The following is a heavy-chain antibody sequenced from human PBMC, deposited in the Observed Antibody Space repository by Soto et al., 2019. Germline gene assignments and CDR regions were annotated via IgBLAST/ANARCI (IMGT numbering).Heavy chain of an antibody. CDR2: INHSGIT. Sequence: PSETMSLTCTVDGAYFSGYCCSWIRQPPGKGLEWIGEINHSGITKYNPSLKSRVTISGDTSRDQFSLKLGSVTAADTAVYYCARGPPNSIWGQGTLVTVSS. CDR3: ARGPPNSI. D-gene: IGHD3-22*01. J-gene: IGHJ4*02. V-gene: IGHV4-34*01. CDR1: GAYFSGYC.